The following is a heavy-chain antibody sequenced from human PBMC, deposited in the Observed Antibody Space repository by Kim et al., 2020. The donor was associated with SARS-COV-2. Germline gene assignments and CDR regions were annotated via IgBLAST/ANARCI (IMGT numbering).Heavy chain of an antibody. Sequence: SETLSLTCAVYGGSFSGYYWSWIRQPPGKGLEWIGEINHSGSTNYNPSLKSRVTISVDTSKNQFSLKLSSVTAADTAVYYCARGPGYSSSWYGARNWFDPWGRGTLVTVSS. CDR1: GGSFSGYY. CDR3: ARGPGYSSSWYGARNWFDP. V-gene: IGHV4-34*01. J-gene: IGHJ5*02. D-gene: IGHD6-13*01. CDR2: INHSGST.